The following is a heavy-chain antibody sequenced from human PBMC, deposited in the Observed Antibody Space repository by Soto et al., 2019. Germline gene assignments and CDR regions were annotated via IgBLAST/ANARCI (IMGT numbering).Heavy chain of an antibody. D-gene: IGHD3-22*01. Sequence: SETLSLTCTVSGGSISSSSYYWGWIRHPPGKGLEWIGSIYYSGSTYYNPSLKSRVTISVDTSKNQFSLKLSSVTAADTAVYYCARHARNYDSSGYYANWGQGTLVTVSS. V-gene: IGHV4-39*01. CDR1: GGSISSSSYY. J-gene: IGHJ4*02. CDR3: ARHARNYDSSGYYAN. CDR2: IYYSGST.